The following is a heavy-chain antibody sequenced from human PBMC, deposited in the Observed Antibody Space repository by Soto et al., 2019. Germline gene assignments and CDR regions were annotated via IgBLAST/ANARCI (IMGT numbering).Heavy chain of an antibody. D-gene: IGHD2-15*01. Sequence: QVQLVQSGAEVKKPGSSVKVSCKASGGTFSSYAISWVRQAPGQGLEWMGGIIPIFGTANYAQKFQGRVTITADESTSTAYMELISLRSEHTAVYYCARESRYCSGGSCYFLPGIDYWGQGTLVTVSS. V-gene: IGHV1-69*12. J-gene: IGHJ4*02. CDR3: ARESRYCSGGSCYFLPGIDY. CDR1: GGTFSSYA. CDR2: IIPIFGTA.